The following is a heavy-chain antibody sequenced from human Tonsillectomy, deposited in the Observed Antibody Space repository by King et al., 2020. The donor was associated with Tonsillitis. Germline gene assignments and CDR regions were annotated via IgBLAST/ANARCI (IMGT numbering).Heavy chain of an antibody. D-gene: IGHD4-23*01. Sequence: VQLVESGGGVVQPGRSLRLSCAASGFTFSSYAMHWVRQAPGKGLEWVAVISYDGSDKYYADSVKGRFTISRDNSKNTLYLQMNSLRAEDTTVYYCARVRGGKYYYYYGMDVWGQGPTVTVSS. J-gene: IGHJ6*01. V-gene: IGHV3-30-3*01. CDR2: ISYDGSDK. CDR3: ARVRGGKYYYYYGMDV. CDR1: GFTFSSYA.